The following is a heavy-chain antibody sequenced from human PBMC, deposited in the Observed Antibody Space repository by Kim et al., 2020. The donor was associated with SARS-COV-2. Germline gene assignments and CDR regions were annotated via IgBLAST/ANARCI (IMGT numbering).Heavy chain of an antibody. V-gene: IGHV1-69*04. Sequence: SVKVSCKASGGTFSSYAISWVRQAPGQGLEWMGRIIPILGIANYAQKFQGRVTITADKSTSTAYMELSSLRSEDTAVYYCARDRGYCSSTSCPFDYWGQGTLVTVSS. CDR3: ARDRGYCSSTSCPFDY. CDR1: GGTFSSYA. D-gene: IGHD2-2*01. J-gene: IGHJ4*02. CDR2: IIPILGIA.